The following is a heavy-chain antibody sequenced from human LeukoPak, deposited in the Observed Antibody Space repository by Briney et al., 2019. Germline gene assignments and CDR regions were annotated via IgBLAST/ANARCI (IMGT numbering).Heavy chain of an antibody. CDR2: IYTSGST. Sequence: SETLSLTCTVSGGSISSYYWSWIRKPAGKGLEWIGRIYTSGSTNYNPSLKSRVTMSVDTSKNQFSLKLSSETAADTAVYYCARDSTPPVDYYYGMDVWGQGTTVTVSS. CDR3: ARDSTPPVDYYYGMDV. J-gene: IGHJ6*02. V-gene: IGHV4-4*07. CDR1: GGSISSYY. D-gene: IGHD3-3*02.